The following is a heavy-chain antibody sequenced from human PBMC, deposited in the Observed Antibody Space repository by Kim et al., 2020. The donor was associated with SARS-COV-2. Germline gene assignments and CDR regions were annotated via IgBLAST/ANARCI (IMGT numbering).Heavy chain of an antibody. Sequence: GGSLRLSCAASGFTFSNFDMGWVRRAPGKGLEWVSAISSGGTYYAGSVEGRFTISRDNSENTLYLHMNNLRADDTAVYHCAKIHCGGSSCSRGDQWGQG. CDR1: GFTFSNFD. CDR2: ISSGGT. V-gene: IGHV3-23*01. D-gene: IGHD2-2*01. CDR3: AKIHCGGSSCSRGDQ. J-gene: IGHJ4*02.